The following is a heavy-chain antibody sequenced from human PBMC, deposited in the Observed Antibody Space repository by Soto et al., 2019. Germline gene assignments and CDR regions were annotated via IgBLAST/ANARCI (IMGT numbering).Heavy chain of an antibody. D-gene: IGHD1-1*01. CDR2: IYSGGST. J-gene: IGHJ4*02. V-gene: IGHV3-66*01. Sequence: EVQLVESGGGLVQPGGSLRLSCAASGCSVGRSYMSWVRQAPGKGLEWVSLIYSGGSTDYAESVKGRFSISRDNSENTVYLQMDSLSVDDTAVYYCVEGNNEVERDWGQGTLVTVSS. CDR3: VEGNNEVERD. CDR1: GCSVGRSY.